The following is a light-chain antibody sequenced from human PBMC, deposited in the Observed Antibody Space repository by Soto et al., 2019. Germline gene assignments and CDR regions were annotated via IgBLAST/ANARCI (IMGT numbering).Light chain of an antibody. V-gene: IGKV3-20*01. CDR3: QQYDSSPWT. CDR2: VAS. J-gene: IGKJ1*01. Sequence: EIVLTQSPGTLSLSPGERATLSCRASQSDSSSYLAWYQQKPGQAPRLLIYVASSRATGIPDRFSGSGSGTDFTLTISSLEPEDFAAYYCQQYDSSPWTFGQGTKLEIK. CDR1: QSDSSSY.